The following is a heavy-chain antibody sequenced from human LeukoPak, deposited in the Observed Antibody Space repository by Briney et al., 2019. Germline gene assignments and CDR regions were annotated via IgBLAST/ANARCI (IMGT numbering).Heavy chain of an antibody. V-gene: IGHV4-59*01. CDR3: ARVVTIFGVVPGAFDI. D-gene: IGHD3-3*01. CDR1: GGSISSYY. Sequence: PSETLSLTCTVSGGSISSYYWSWIRQPPGKGLEWIGYIYYSGSTNYNPSLKSQVTISVDTSKNQFSLKLSSVTAADTAVYYCARVVTIFGVVPGAFDIWGQGTMVTVSS. CDR2: IYYSGST. J-gene: IGHJ3*02.